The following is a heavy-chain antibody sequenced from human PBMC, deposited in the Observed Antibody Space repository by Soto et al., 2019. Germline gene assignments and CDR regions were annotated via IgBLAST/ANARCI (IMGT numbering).Heavy chain of an antibody. CDR1: GFTFNTYA. J-gene: IGHJ6*02. CDR2: ISGSSGST. Sequence: VGSLRLSCAASGFTFNTYAMTWVRQAPGKGLEWVSSISGSSGSTYYADSVKGRFTISRDNSKNTLYLQMYSLRAEDTATYYCAGLSRATHYYYYGMDVWGQGTTVTVSS. V-gene: IGHV3-23*01. D-gene: IGHD5-12*01. CDR3: AGLSRATHYYYYGMDV.